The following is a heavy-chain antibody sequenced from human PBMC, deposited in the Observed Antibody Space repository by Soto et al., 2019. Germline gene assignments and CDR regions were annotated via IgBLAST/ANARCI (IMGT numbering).Heavy chain of an antibody. CDR2: IYPGDSDT. J-gene: IGHJ1*01. Sequence: GESLKISCKGFGYSFTTNWIGWVRQMPGKGLEWKGVIYPGDSDTRYSPSFQGQVAISADKSINTAYLQWSSLKASDTAMYYCARHSGVAEDGTDWGQGTLVTVSS. CDR1: GYSFTTNW. D-gene: IGHD6-13*01. V-gene: IGHV5-51*01. CDR3: ARHSGVAEDGTD.